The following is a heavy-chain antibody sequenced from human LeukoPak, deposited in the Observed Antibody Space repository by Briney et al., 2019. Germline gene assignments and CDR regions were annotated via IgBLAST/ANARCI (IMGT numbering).Heavy chain of an antibody. D-gene: IGHD1-26*01. V-gene: IGHV3-74*01. CDR1: GFTFSSYW. J-gene: IGHJ4*02. CDR3: ARGDGGSYQGRFDY. Sequence: PGGSLRLSCAASGFTFSSYWMHWVRQAPGKGLVWVSRIKSDVSSTSYADSVKGRFTISRDNAKNTLYLQMNSLRAEDTAVYYCARGDGGSYQGRFDYWGQGTLVTVSS. CDR2: IKSDVSST.